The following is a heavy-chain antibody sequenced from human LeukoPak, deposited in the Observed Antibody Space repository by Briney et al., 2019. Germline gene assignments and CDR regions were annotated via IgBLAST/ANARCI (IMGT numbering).Heavy chain of an antibody. J-gene: IGHJ6*02. CDR3: ARHLWLNYYYGMDV. CDR1: GGSISSYY. V-gene: IGHV4-59*05. Sequence: PSETLSLTCTVSGGSISSYYWSWIRQPPGKGLEWIGSIYYSGSTYYNPSLKSRVTISVDTSKNQFSLKLSSVTAADTAVYYCARHLWLNYYYGMDVWGQGTTVTVSS. CDR2: IYYSGST. D-gene: IGHD5-18*01.